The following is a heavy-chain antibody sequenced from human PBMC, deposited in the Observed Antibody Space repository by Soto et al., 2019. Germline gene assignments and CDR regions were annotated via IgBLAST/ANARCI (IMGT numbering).Heavy chain of an antibody. CDR2: IYYSGST. D-gene: IGHD4-4*01. V-gene: IGHV4-30-4*01. CDR3: AGGDSNYEGPFGY. CDR1: GGSISSGDYY. Sequence: QVQLQESGPGLVKPSQTLSLTCTVSGGSISSGDYYWSWIRQPPGKGLEWIGYIYYSGSTYYNPALKSQLIISVDTSKNQFSLKLTSVTAADTAVYYWAGGDSNYEGPFGYWGQGTLVTVSS. J-gene: IGHJ4*02.